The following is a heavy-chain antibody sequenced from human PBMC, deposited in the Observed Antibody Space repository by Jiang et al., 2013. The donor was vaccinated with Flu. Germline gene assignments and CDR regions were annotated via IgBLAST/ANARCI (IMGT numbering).Heavy chain of an antibody. D-gene: IGHD3-22*01. CDR2: IYPGDSDT. CDR1: GYSFTSYW. CDR3: ASLYYYDSSGYYYPNAFDI. V-gene: IGHV5-51*01. Sequence: GAEVKKPGESLKISCKGSGYSFTSYWIGWVRQMPGKGLEWMGIIYPGDSDTRYSPSFQGQVTISADKSISTAYLQWSSLKASDTAMYYCASLYYYDSSGYYYPNAFDIWGQGTMVTVSS. J-gene: IGHJ3*02.